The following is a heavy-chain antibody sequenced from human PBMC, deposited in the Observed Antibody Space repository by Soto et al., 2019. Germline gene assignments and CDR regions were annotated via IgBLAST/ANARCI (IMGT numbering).Heavy chain of an antibody. CDR2: IISIFGTT. J-gene: IGHJ6*02. CDR3: ARPPAITHHYDYGMDV. V-gene: IGHV1-69*01. Sequence: QVQLVQSGAEVKKSGSSVKVSCKTFGGTFSSYAISWVRQAPGQGLEWMGGIISIFGTTTYAQRFQGRVTITGDESTNTAYMELSSLRSEDTAVYYCARPPAITHHYDYGMDVWGQGTTVTVSS. CDR1: GGTFSSYA. D-gene: IGHD3-10*01.